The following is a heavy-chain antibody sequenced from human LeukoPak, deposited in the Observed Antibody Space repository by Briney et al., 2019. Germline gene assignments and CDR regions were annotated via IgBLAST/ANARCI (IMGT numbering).Heavy chain of an antibody. CDR3: AGLGVVVSGAHDAFAI. D-gene: IGHD2-2*01. CDR1: GFTSGTYW. V-gene: IGHV3-7*01. J-gene: IGHJ3*02. CDR2: INQDGSER. Sequence: GGSLRLSCAASGFTSGTYWMSWVRQAPGKGLEWVANINQDGSERNYVDSVKGRFTISRDNAKNSLYLQMNSLRAEDTALYYCAGLGVVVSGAHDAFAIWGQGTMVTVSS.